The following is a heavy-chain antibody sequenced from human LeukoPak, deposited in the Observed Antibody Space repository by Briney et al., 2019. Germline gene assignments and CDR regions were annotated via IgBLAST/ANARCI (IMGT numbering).Heavy chain of an antibody. CDR2: IYYSGST. J-gene: IGHJ5*02. CDR1: GGSISSGGYY. V-gene: IGHV4-31*03. Sequence: SETLSLTCTVSGGSISSGGYYWRWIRQHPGKGLEWIGYIYYSGSTYYNPSLKSRVTISVDTSKNQFSLKLSSVTAADTAVYYCARASSHLEWFDPWDQGTLVTVSS. CDR3: ARASSHLEWFDP. D-gene: IGHD3-3*01.